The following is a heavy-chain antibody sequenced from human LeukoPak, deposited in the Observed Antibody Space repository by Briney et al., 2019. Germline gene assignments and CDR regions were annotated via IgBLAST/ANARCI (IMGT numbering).Heavy chain of an antibody. V-gene: IGHV4-38-2*02. CDR2: IYYSGST. Sequence: SETLSLTCTVSGYSISSGYYWGWIRQPPGKGLEWIGSIYYSGSTYYNPSLKSRVTISVDTSKNQFSLKLSSVTAADTAVYYCARVSCSGGSCYSGNWGQGTLVTVSS. J-gene: IGHJ4*02. CDR1: GYSISSGYY. CDR3: ARVSCSGGSCYSGN. D-gene: IGHD2-15*01.